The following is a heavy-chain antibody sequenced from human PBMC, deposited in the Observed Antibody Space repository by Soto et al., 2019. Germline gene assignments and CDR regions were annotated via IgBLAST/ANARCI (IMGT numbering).Heavy chain of an antibody. CDR1: GGSISSGDYY. D-gene: IGHD4-17*01. V-gene: IGHV4-30-4*01. Sequence: SETLSLTCTVSGGSISSGDYYWSWIRQPPGKGLEWIGYIYYSGSTYYNPSLKSRVTISVDTSKNQFSLKLSSVTAADTAVYYCARDHMTTVTRYGMDVWGQGTTVTVSS. J-gene: IGHJ6*02. CDR2: IYYSGST. CDR3: ARDHMTTVTRYGMDV.